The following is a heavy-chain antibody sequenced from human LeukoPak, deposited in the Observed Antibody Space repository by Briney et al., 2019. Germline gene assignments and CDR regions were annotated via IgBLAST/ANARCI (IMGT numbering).Heavy chain of an antibody. D-gene: IGHD3-22*01. Sequence: GGSLRLSCAASGFTFSSYAMSWVRQAPGKGLEWVSVIYSGGSTYYADSVKGRFTISRDNSKNTLYLQMNSLRAEDTAVYYCARVEYYYDSSGYRLYYFDYWGQGTLVTVSS. J-gene: IGHJ4*02. CDR3: ARVEYYYDSSGYRLYYFDY. CDR1: GFTFSSYA. CDR2: IYSGGST. V-gene: IGHV3-53*01.